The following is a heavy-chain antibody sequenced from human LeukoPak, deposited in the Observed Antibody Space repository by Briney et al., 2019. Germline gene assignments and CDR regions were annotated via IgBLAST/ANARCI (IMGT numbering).Heavy chain of an antibody. V-gene: IGHV1-46*01. J-gene: IGHJ4*02. CDR3: ATSGGVGASFDY. Sequence: VASVKVSCKASGYTFTSYYMHWVRQAPGQGLEWMGIINPSGGSTSYAQKFQGRVTMTRDTSTSTVYMELSSLRSEDTAVYYCATSGGVGASFDYWGQGTLVTVSS. D-gene: IGHD1-26*01. CDR2: INPSGGST. CDR1: GYTFTSYY.